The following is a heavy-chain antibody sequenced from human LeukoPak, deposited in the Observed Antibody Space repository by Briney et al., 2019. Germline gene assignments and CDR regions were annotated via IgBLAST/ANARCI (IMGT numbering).Heavy chain of an antibody. CDR1: GGTFSSYA. CDR2: FIPIVGTA. Sequence: SVKISCKGSGGTFSSYAISWVRQAPGQGLEWMGGFIPIVGTANYAQKFQGRVTITTDESTSTAYMELSSLRSEDTAVYYCARVYYDSSGYYSGGVDYWGQGTLVTVSS. D-gene: IGHD3-22*01. J-gene: IGHJ4*02. V-gene: IGHV1-69*05. CDR3: ARVYYDSSGYYSGGVDY.